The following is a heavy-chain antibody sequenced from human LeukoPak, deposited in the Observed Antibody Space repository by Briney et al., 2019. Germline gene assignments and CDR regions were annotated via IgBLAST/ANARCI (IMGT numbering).Heavy chain of an antibody. J-gene: IGHJ4*02. V-gene: IGHV4-30-4*01. CDR1: GGSISSGDYY. Sequence: SETLSLTCTVSGGSISSGDYYWSWIRQPPGKGLEWIGYIYYSGSTYYNPPLKSRVTISVDTSKNQFSLKLSSVTAADTAVYYCARDRVRGNSNPFFDYWGQGTLVTVSS. D-gene: IGHD4-11*01. CDR2: IYYSGST. CDR3: ARDRVRGNSNPFFDY.